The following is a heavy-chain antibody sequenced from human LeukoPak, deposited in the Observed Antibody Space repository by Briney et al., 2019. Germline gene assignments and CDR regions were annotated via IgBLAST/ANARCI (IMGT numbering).Heavy chain of an antibody. CDR2: IIPIFGTA. V-gene: IGHV1-69*06. Sequence: GASVKVSCKASGGTFSSYAISWVRQAPGQGLEWMGGIIPIFGTANYAQKFQGRVTITADKSTSTAYMELSSLRSEDTAVYYCARDHYGSGSYYNPGSPSSYMDVWGKGTTVTVSS. CDR1: GGTFSSYA. J-gene: IGHJ6*03. CDR3: ARDHYGSGSYYNPGSPSSYMDV. D-gene: IGHD3-10*01.